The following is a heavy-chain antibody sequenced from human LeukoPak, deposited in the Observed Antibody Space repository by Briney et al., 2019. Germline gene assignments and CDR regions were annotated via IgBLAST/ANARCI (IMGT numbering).Heavy chain of an antibody. Sequence: PGGSLRLSCAASGFTFSSYAMHWVRQAPGKGLEWVAVIWYDGSNKYYADSVKGRFTISRDNSKNTLYLQMNSLRAEDTAVYYCARDLKVGRSRAVAGGQNYYGMDVWGQGTTVTVSS. CDR1: GFTFSSYA. D-gene: IGHD6-19*01. V-gene: IGHV3-33*01. J-gene: IGHJ6*02. CDR2: IWYDGSNK. CDR3: ARDLKVGRSRAVAGGQNYYGMDV.